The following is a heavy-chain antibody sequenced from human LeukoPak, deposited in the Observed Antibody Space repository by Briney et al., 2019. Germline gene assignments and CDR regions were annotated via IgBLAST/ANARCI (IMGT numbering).Heavy chain of an antibody. CDR2: IYSGGRT. D-gene: IGHD3-10*01. Sequence: GGSLRLSCAASGFTVSSNYMSWVRQAPGKGLEWVSSIYSGGRTYYADSVKGRFTISRDNSKNTVYLQMNSLRAEDTAVYYCAKGDGSGSYPSVDYWGQGTLVTVS. V-gene: IGHV3-53*01. J-gene: IGHJ4*02. CDR3: AKGDGSGSYPSVDY. CDR1: GFTVSSNY.